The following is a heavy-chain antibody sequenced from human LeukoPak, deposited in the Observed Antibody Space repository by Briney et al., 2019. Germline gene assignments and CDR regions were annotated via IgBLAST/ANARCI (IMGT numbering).Heavy chain of an antibody. CDR2: IGTAGDT. Sequence: PGGSLRLSCAASGFTFSSYDMHWVRQATGKGLEWVSAIGTAGDTYYPGSVKGRFTISRENAKNSLYLQMNSLRAGDTAVYYCARGNVGTQADYYYYGMDVWGQGTTVTVSS. D-gene: IGHD4-23*01. J-gene: IGHJ6*02. CDR3: ARGNVGTQADYYYYGMDV. CDR1: GFTFSSYD. V-gene: IGHV3-13*01.